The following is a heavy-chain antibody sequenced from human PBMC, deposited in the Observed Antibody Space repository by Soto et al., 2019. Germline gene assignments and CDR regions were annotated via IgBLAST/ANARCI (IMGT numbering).Heavy chain of an antibody. V-gene: IGHV4-30-4*01. D-gene: IGHD3-3*01. CDR1: GGSISSGDYY. CDR3: ARGGSVATIFGVSIRDNWFDP. J-gene: IGHJ5*02. Sequence: PSETLSLTCTVSGGSISSGDYYWICIRQPPGKGLEWIGYIYYSGSTYYNPSLKSRVTISVDTSKNQFSLKLSSVTAADTAVYYCARGGSVATIFGVSIRDNWFDPWGQGTLVTVSS. CDR2: IYYSGST.